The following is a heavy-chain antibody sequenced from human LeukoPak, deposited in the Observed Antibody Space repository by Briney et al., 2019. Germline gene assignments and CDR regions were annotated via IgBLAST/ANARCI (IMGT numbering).Heavy chain of an antibody. CDR1: GYTFTSYG. J-gene: IGHJ3*02. CDR2: ISVANGNT. CDR3: ARGRSLDI. Sequence: ASVKVSCKASGYTFTSYGISWVRQAPGQGLEWMGWISVANGNTIYEQKLQGRVTMTKDTSTSTAHMEVRSLRYDDTAVFYCARGRSLDIWGQGTMVTVSS. D-gene: IGHD3-16*02. V-gene: IGHV1-18*01.